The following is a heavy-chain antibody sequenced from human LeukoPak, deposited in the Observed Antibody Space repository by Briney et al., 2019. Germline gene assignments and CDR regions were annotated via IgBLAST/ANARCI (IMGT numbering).Heavy chain of an antibody. CDR3: ARGTAGFDP. V-gene: IGHV3-74*01. CDR2: INNDGSVT. Sequence: GGSLRLSCEASGFTLSSYWMHWVRQAPGKGLMWVSHINNDGSVTAYAASVKGRFTISRDNAKTTLYLQMNSLRAEDTALYYYARGTAGFDPWGQGTLVIVSS. CDR1: GFTLSSYW. J-gene: IGHJ5*02.